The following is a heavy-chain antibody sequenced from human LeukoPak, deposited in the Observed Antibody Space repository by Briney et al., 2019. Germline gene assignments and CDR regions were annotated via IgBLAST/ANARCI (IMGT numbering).Heavy chain of an antibody. D-gene: IGHD1-26*01. CDR3: ARGPNSGSYYFDY. V-gene: IGHV3-64*01. Sequence: GGSLRLSCAASGFTFSSYAMHWVRQAPGKGLEYVSAISSNGGSTYYAKSVKGRFTISRDNSKSTLYLQMNSLRAEDTAVYYCARGPNSGSYYFDYWGQGTLVTVSS. CDR2: ISSNGGST. J-gene: IGHJ4*02. CDR1: GFTFSSYA.